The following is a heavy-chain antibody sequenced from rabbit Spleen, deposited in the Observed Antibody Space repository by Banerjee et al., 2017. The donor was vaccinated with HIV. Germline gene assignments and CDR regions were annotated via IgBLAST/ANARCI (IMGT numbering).Heavy chain of an antibody. CDR1: GFDFSSNA. D-gene: IGHD6-1*01. J-gene: IGHJ6*01. Sequence: QSLEESGGGLVQPEGSLTLTCTASGFDFSSNAICWVRQAPGKGLEWISCIAGSSSGFTYSATWAKGRFTCSKTSSTTVTLQMTSLTVADTATYFCARAGYAGYGYANFRDYYGMDLWGQGTLVTVS. V-gene: IGHV1S40*01. CDR3: ARAGYAGYGYANFRDYYGMDL. CDR2: IAGSSSGFT.